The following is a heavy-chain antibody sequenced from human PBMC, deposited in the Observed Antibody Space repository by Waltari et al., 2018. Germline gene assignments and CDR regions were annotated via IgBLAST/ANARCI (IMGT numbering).Heavy chain of an antibody. CDR3: ARGNDFWSGYPNWYFDL. J-gene: IGHJ2*01. CDR2: IYYSGST. CDR1: GGSISSHY. D-gene: IGHD3-3*01. V-gene: IGHV4-59*11. Sequence: QVQLQESGPGLVKPSETLSLTCTVSGGSISSHYWSWIRQPPGKGLEWIGYIYYSGSTNYNPSLKSRVTISVDTSRNQFSLKLSSVTAADTAVYYCARGNDFWSGYPNWYFDLWGRGTLVTVSS.